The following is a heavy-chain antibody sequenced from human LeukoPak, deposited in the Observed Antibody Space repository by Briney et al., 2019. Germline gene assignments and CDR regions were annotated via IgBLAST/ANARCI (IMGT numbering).Heavy chain of an antibody. CDR2: TNPNSGGT. Sequence: ASVKVSCKASGYTFAGYYIHWVRQAPGQGLEWVGWTNPNSGGTNYAQNFQGRVTMTRDTSISTAYMELSSLRSDDTAVYYCAREEATVLTPGLAFDIWGQGIMVTVSS. J-gene: IGHJ3*02. CDR3: AREEATVLTPGLAFDI. CDR1: GYTFAGYY. D-gene: IGHD4-23*01. V-gene: IGHV1-2*02.